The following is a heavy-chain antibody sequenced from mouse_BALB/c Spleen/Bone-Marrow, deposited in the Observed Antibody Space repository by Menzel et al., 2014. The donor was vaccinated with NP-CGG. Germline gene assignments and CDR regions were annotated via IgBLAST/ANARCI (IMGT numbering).Heavy chain of an antibody. CDR3: IRGNYRYSWFAY. Sequence: QVQLKQSGAELVRPGASVKLSCKALGYTFTDYGMHWVKQTPVNGLEWIGAIHPGSGNTAYNQKFKGKATLTADKSSSTAYMELSSLTSEDSAVYYCIRGNYRYSWFAYWGQGTLVTVSA. D-gene: IGHD2-14*01. CDR2: IHPGSGNT. CDR1: GYTFTDYG. V-gene: IGHV1-15*01. J-gene: IGHJ3*01.